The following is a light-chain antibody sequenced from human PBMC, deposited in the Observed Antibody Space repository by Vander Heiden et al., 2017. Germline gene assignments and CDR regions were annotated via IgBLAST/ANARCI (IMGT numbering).Light chain of an antibody. V-gene: IGLV1-44*01. CDR2: SNN. CDR3: AAWDDSLNGNWV. J-gene: IGLJ3*02. Sequence: QSVLTQPPSASGTPGQRVTISCSGSSPNIGSNTVNWYQQLPGTAPKLLIYSNNQRPSGVPDRFSGSKSGTSASLAISGLQSEDEADYYCAAWDDSLNGNWVVGGGTKLTVL. CDR1: SPNIGSNT.